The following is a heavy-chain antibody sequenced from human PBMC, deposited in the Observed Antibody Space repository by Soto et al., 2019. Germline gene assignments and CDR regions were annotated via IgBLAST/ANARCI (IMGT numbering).Heavy chain of an antibody. D-gene: IGHD1-26*01. V-gene: IGHV1-2*04. CDR3: ARSRDLESGSYQLDAFDI. J-gene: IGHJ3*02. CDR2: INPNSGGT. CDR1: GYTFTGYY. Sequence: ASVKVSCKASGYTFTGYYMHWVRQAPGQGLEWMGWINPNSGGTNYAQKFQGWVTMTRDTSISTAYMELSRLRSDDTAVYYCARSRDLESGSYQLDAFDIWGQGTRVTVSS.